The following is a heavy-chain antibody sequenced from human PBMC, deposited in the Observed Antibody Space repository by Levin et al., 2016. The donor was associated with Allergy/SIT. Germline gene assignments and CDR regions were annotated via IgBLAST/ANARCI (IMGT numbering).Heavy chain of an antibody. CDR1: GYTFTGYY. CDR2: INPNSGGT. CDR3: ARSITMVRGVIIIYYYYGMDV. V-gene: IGHV1-2*02. D-gene: IGHD3-10*01. J-gene: IGHJ6*02. Sequence: ASVKVSCKASGYTFTGYYMHWVRQAPGQGLEWMGWINPNSGGTNYAQKFQGRVTMTRDTSISTAYMELSRLRSDDTAVYYCARSITMVRGVIIIYYYYGMDVWGQGTTVTVSS.